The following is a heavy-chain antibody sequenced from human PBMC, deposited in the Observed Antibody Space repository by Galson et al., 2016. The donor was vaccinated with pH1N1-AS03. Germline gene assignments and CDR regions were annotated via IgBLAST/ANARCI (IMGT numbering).Heavy chain of an antibody. CDR3: ARGGDSSDI. Sequence: SVKVSCKASGYIFTTYGIKWVRQAPGQGLEWMGWISGYTGKTHYAQNLQDRVTMTRDTSTSTAYMELRSLRSDDTAVYYCARGGDSSDIWGQGTLVTVSS. D-gene: IGHD3-3*01. V-gene: IGHV1-18*01. CDR2: ISGYTGKT. CDR1: GYIFTTYG. J-gene: IGHJ4*02.